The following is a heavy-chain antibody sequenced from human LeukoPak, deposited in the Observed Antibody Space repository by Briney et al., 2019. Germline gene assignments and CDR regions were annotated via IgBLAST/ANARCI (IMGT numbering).Heavy chain of an antibody. D-gene: IGHD3-10*01. V-gene: IGHV4-59*12. CDR2: IYYSGST. J-gene: IGHJ6*02. CDR1: GGSISSYY. CDR3: ARDRRLLWFGELSHYYGMDV. Sequence: SETLSLTCTVSGGSISSYYWSWIRQPPGKGLEWIGYIYYSGSTNYNPSLKSRVTISVDKSKNQFSLKLSSVTAADTAVYYCARDRRLLWFGELSHYYGMDVWGQGTTVTVSS.